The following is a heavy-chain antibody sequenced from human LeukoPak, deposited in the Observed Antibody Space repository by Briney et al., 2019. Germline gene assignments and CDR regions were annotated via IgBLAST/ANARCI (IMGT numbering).Heavy chain of an antibody. CDR2: IYPGDSDT. V-gene: IGHV5-51*01. J-gene: IGHJ3*02. CDR1: GYSFTSYW. D-gene: IGHD3-22*01. Sequence: GESLKISCKGSGYSFTSYWIGWVRLMPGKGLEWMGIIYPGDSDTRYSPSFPGQVTISADKSISTAYLQWSSLKASDTAMYYCARLGIYYYDSSGYSGAFDIWGQGTMVTVSS. CDR3: ARLGIYYYDSSGYSGAFDI.